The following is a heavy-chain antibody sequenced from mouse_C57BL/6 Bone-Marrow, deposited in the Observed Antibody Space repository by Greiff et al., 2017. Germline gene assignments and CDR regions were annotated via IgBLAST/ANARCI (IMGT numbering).Heavy chain of an antibody. CDR1: GFTFSDYG. V-gene: IGHV5-15*01. J-gene: IGHJ1*03. D-gene: IGHD1-1*01. Sequence: DVKLVESGGGLVQPGGSLKLSCAASGFTFSDYGMAWVRQAPRKGPEWVAFISNLAYSIYSADTVTGRFTISRENAKNTLYLEMSSLRSEDTAMYYCARIYYYGSSWYFDVWGTGTTVTVSS. CDR3: ARIYYYGSSWYFDV. CDR2: ISNLAYSI.